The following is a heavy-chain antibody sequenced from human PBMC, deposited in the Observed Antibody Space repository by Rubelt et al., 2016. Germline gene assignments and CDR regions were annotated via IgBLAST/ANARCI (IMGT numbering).Heavy chain of an antibody. CDR2: MYYSGST. D-gene: IGHD2-8*01. V-gene: IGHV4-39*07. Sequence: QLQLQESGPGLVKPSETLSLTCTVSGGSISSSHYYWGWIRQPPGKGLEWIATMYYSGSTYYNPSLESRVTISVDTSENQFSLKLSSVTAADTAVYYCARDMLLDPSYFDYWGQGTLVTVSS. CDR3: ARDMLLDPSYFDY. J-gene: IGHJ4*02. CDR1: GGSISSSHYY.